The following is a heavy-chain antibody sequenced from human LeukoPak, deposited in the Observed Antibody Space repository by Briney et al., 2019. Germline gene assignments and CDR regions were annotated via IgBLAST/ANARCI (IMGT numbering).Heavy chain of an antibody. D-gene: IGHD3-22*01. CDR2: VDDRGST. J-gene: IGHJ5*01. Sequence: SETLSLTCSVSSISITSLYYWGWIRQPPGKGLEWIGSVDDRGSTNYNPSLKGRVTISVDTSKNQLSLKVTSVTAADTAVYYCARGLGMGHDSSGSDWFDSWGQGTLVTVSS. V-gene: IGHV4-38-2*02. CDR1: SISITSLYY. CDR3: ARGLGMGHDSSGSDWFDS.